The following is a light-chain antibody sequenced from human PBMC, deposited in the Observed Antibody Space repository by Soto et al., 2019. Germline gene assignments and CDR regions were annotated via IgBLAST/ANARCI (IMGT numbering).Light chain of an antibody. CDR2: DAS. J-gene: IGKJ5*01. Sequence: DIQMTQSPSSLSASVGDRVTITCRASQNIRSRLAWFQQKPGKAPKLLIYDASSLESGVPQRFSGSGSGTEFTLTISSLQPDDFATYYCQQYNSYSITFGQGTRLEIK. CDR3: QQYNSYSIT. CDR1: QNIRSR. V-gene: IGKV1-5*01.